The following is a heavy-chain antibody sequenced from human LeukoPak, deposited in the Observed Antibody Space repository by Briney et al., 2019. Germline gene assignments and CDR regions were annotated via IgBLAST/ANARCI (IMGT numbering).Heavy chain of an antibody. CDR3: ARGVVAALVGPWYFDY. J-gene: IGHJ4*02. CDR2: IYHSGST. V-gene: IGHV4-4*02. CDR1: GGSISSSNW. D-gene: IGHD2-15*01. Sequence: SETLSLTCAVSGGSISSSNWWNWVRQPPGKGLEWIGYIYHSGSTYYNPSLKSRVTISVDRSKNQFSLKLSSVTAADTAVYYCARGVVAALVGPWYFDYWGQGTLVTVSS.